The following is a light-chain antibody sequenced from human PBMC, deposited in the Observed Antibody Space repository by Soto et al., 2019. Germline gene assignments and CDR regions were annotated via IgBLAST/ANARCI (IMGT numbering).Light chain of an antibody. Sequence: DIQMTQSPSSLSASVGDTVTITCQASQDISTHLTWCQQKPGKAPKLLIYDVSILETWVPSRFSGSGSGTHFTFSISSLQPEDIATYYCQQFDSLPLTFGGGTRVEIK. CDR3: QQFDSLPLT. J-gene: IGKJ4*02. CDR1: QDISTH. CDR2: DVS. V-gene: IGKV1-33*01.